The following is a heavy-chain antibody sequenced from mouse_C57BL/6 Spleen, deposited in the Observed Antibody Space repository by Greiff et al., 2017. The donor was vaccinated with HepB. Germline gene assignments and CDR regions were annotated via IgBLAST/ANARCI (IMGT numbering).Heavy chain of an antibody. D-gene: IGHD2-3*01. CDR3: ARGDYDEDYAMDY. J-gene: IGHJ4*01. V-gene: IGHV1-22*01. CDR2: INPNNGGT. Sequence: VQLQQSGPELVKPGASVKMSCKASGYTFTDYNMHWVKQSHGKSLEWIGYINPNNGGTSYNQKFKGKATLTVNKSSSTAYMELRSLTSEDSAVYYCARGDYDEDYAMDYWGQGTSVTVSS. CDR1: GYTFTDYN.